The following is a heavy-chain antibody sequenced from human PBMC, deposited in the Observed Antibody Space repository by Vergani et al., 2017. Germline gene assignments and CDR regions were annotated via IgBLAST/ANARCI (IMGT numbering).Heavy chain of an antibody. CDR2: ISMSGDIS. D-gene: IGHD2/OR15-2a*01. Sequence: VQLEESGGGVVQPGRSLRLSCAGSGFTLSSHAMGWVRQAPGKGLEWVSSISMSGDISYYADSVKGRFTISRDNSKNTLYLQMDSLRAGDTALYYCAKDIGIVMVPVSPDFWGQGTLVTVSS. CDR3: AKDIGIVMVPVSPDF. CDR1: GFTLSSHA. V-gene: IGHV3-23*04. J-gene: IGHJ4*02.